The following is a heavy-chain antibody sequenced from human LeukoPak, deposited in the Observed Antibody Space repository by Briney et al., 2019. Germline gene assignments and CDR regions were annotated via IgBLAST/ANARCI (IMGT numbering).Heavy chain of an antibody. D-gene: IGHD5-12*01. CDR1: GFTFSSYA. V-gene: IGHV3-23*01. J-gene: IGHJ4*02. Sequence: GGSLRLSCAASGFTFSSYAMSWVRQAPGKGLEWVSTIRRSGGSTYYADSVKGRFTISRDNSKNTLYLQMNSQRAEDTAVYYCAKACTVATMPLCCWGQGALVTV. CDR3: AKACTVATMPLCC. CDR2: IRRSGGST.